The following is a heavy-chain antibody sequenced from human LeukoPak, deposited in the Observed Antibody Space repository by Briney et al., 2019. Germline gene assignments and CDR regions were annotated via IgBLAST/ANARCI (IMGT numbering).Heavy chain of an antibody. CDR3: ARSDQLRWFGDVRRPFYYGMDV. D-gene: IGHD3-10*01. J-gene: IGHJ6*02. V-gene: IGHV5-51*01. CDR1: GYSSTGNR. CDR2: IYSIDFDT. Sequence: GESLKISCKASGYSSTGNRIGWVRHMPRKGLEWMGIIYSIDFDTRNIPSFQSQDTISADKSISTAYLQWTSLTASDTAMYYCARSDQLRWFGDVRRPFYYGMDVWGQGTTVTASS.